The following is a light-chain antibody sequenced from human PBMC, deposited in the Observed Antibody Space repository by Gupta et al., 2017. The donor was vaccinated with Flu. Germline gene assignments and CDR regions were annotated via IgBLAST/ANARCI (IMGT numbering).Light chain of an antibody. CDR2: EVY. V-gene: IGLV2-14*01. CDR3: ISYTSRTSFV. J-gene: IGLJ1*01. Sequence: QSALTQPASVSGSPGQPITIPCPGTSSDLNDYNSVSWYQRHPGKAPKLIIFEVYNRSSGVSNRFSGSKSGNTASLTISGLQAEDEATYYCISYTSRTSFVFGTGTEVSVL. CDR1: SSDLNDYNS.